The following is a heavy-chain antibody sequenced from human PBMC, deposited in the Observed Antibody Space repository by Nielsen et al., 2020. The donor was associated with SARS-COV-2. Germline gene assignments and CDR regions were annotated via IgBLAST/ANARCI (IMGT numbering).Heavy chain of an antibody. CDR1: GFTFSSYG. V-gene: IGHV3-30*18. CDR2: ISYDGSNK. Sequence: GESLKISCAASGFTFSSYGMHWVPQAPGKGLEWVAVISYDGSNKYYADSVKGRFTISRDNSKNTLYLQMNSLRAEDTAVYYCAKDSRRYFDSGFVDYWGQGTLVTVSS. CDR3: AKDSRRYFDSGFVDY. D-gene: IGHD3-9*01. J-gene: IGHJ4*02.